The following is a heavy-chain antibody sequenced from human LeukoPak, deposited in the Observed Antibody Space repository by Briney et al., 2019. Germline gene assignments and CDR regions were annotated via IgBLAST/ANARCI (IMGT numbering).Heavy chain of an antibody. D-gene: IGHD2-2*01. Sequence: GGSLRLSCAASGFTFSSYSMNWVRQAPGKGLEWVSSISSSSSYIYYADSVKGRFTISRDNSKNTLYLQMNSLRAEDTAVYYCAKDDCSSTSCPSDYWGQGTLVTVSS. CDR3: AKDDCSSTSCPSDY. CDR1: GFTFSSYS. J-gene: IGHJ4*02. CDR2: ISSSSSYI. V-gene: IGHV3-21*04.